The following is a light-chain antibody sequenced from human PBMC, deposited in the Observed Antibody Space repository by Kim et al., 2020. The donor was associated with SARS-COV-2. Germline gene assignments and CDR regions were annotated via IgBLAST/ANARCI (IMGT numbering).Light chain of an antibody. CDR2: ADS. V-gene: IGLV3-25*03. J-gene: IGLJ2*01. Sequence: SYELTQPPSVSVSPGQTARITCSGDSLPKQYTYWYQQKPGQAPVLVIYADSERPSGIPERFSGSSSRTTVMLTISGVQAEDEADYYCQSADSSGTYVLFGGGTQLTVL. CDR3: QSADSSGTYVL. CDR1: SLPKQY.